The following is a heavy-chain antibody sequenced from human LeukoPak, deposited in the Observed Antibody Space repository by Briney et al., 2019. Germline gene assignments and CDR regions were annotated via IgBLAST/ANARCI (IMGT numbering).Heavy chain of an antibody. V-gene: IGHV4-4*08. CDR1: GGSMNTYY. Sequence: SETLSLTCTVSGGSMNTYYWSWIRQTPGKGLECIGYIYHSGSTYYNPSLKSRATISLDTSKNQFSLKLSSVTAADTAVYYCARESKMGAIVAGAFDIWGQGTVVTVSS. CDR2: IYHSGST. D-gene: IGHD1-26*01. CDR3: ARESKMGAIVAGAFDI. J-gene: IGHJ3*02.